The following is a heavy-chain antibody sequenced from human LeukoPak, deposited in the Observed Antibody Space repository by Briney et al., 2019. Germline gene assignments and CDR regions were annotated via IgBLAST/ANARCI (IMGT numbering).Heavy chain of an antibody. Sequence: GGSLRLSCAASGFTFTTFPMSWVRQAPGKGLEWVSAISASGRGTYYADHVQGRFTISQDNTRSTVFLQMSSLKAEDTAFYYWAKDPYCPNDVCRYFHYWGQGILVTVSS. D-gene: IGHD2-8*01. J-gene: IGHJ4*02. CDR2: ISASGRGT. CDR3: AKDPYCPNDVCRYFHY. V-gene: IGHV3-23*01. CDR1: GFTFTTFP.